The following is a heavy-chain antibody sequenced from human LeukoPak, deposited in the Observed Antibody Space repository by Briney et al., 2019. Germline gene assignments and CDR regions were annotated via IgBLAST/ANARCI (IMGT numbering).Heavy chain of an antibody. J-gene: IGHJ3*02. Sequence: SQTLSLTCAVSGGSISSGGYSWSWIRQPPGKGLEWIGYIDHSGSTYHNPSLKSRVTISVDRSKNQFSLKLSSVTAADTAVYYCARGTLMSEQPLSLDAFDIWGQGTMVTVSS. D-gene: IGHD6-25*01. CDR3: ARGTLMSEQPLSLDAFDI. CDR2: IDHSGST. CDR1: GGSISSGGYS. V-gene: IGHV4-30-2*01.